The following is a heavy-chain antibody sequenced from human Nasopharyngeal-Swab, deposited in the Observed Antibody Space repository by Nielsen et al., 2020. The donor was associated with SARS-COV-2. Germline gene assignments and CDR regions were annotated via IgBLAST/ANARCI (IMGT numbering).Heavy chain of an antibody. V-gene: IGHV4-34*01. D-gene: IGHD6-13*01. CDR3: ARGVRSSWKGGAFDI. CDR2: INHSGST. Sequence: WIRQPPGKGLEWIGEINHSGSTNYNPSLKSRVTISVDTSKNQFSLKLSSVTAADTAVYYCARGVRSSWKGGAFDIWGQGTMVTVSS. J-gene: IGHJ3*02.